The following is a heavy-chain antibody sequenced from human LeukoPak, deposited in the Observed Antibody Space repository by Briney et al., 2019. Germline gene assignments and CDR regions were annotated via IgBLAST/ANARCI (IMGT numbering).Heavy chain of an antibody. D-gene: IGHD5-18*01. CDR2: ISYDGSNK. CDR3: ARDQDTAMGLIDY. CDR1: GFTFSSYA. V-gene: IGHV3-30*04. J-gene: IGHJ4*02. Sequence: GGSLRLSCAASGFTFSSYAMHWVRQAPGKGLEWVAVISYDGSNKYYADSVKGRFTISRDNSKNTLYLQMNSLRAEDTAVYYCARDQDTAMGLIDYWGQGTLVTVSS.